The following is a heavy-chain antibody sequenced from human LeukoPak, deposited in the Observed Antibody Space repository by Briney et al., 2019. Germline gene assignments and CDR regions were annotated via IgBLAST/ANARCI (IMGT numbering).Heavy chain of an antibody. CDR1: GYTFTSSG. CDR3: ASFGAHSFDY. Sequence: GASVKVSCKGSGYTFTSSGMNWVRQAPGRGLEWMGWINTGTGNPTYAQGFTGRFVFSLDTSVSTAYLQISTLKPEDTAVYYCASFGAHSFDYWGQGTLVTVSS. CDR2: INTGTGNP. D-gene: IGHD3-10*01. J-gene: IGHJ4*01. V-gene: IGHV7-4-1*02.